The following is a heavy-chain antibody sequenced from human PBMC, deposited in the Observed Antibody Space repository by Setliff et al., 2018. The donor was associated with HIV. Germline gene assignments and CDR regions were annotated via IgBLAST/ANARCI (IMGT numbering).Heavy chain of an antibody. Sequence: NPSETLSLTCTVSGDSISSGGYFWIWIRQHPGQGLEWMGYIYKTGSTYYNLSLKSRMTISLDTSKNQFFLKLNSVTAADTAVYYCARGGRKDLTDNWGQGTLVTVSS. J-gene: IGHJ4*02. D-gene: IGHD3-16*01. V-gene: IGHV4-31*03. CDR1: GDSISSGGYF. CDR2: IYKTGST. CDR3: ARGGRKDLTDN.